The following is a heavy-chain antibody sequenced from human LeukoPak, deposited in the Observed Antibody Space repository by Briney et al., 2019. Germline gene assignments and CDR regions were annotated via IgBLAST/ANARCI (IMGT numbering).Heavy chain of an antibody. J-gene: IGHJ4*02. D-gene: IGHD6-19*01. CDR1: GYTFTSYY. V-gene: IGHV1-46*01. CDR2: INPSGGST. CDR3: ARGGIGSGWYESSVYYFDY. Sequence: ASVKVSCKASGYTFTSYYMHWVRQAPGQGLEWMGIINPSGGSTSYAQKFQGRVTMTRDTSTSTVYMELSSLRSEDTAVYYCARGGIGSGWYESSVYYFDYWGQGTLVTVSS.